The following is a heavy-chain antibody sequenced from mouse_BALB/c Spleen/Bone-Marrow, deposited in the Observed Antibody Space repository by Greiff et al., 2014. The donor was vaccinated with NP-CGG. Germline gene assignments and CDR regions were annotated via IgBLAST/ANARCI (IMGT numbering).Heavy chain of an antibody. CDR3: ARAAAWFAY. Sequence: VQLQQSGAELVKPGASVKLSCKASGYSFTNYYMYWVRQRPGQGLEWIGEIDPRNGGTNFNDKFKSRATLTVDKSSSTAYMQLSSLTSEDSAVYYCARAAAWFAYWGQGTLVTVSA. CDR1: GYSFTNYY. J-gene: IGHJ3*01. CDR2: IDPRNGGT. D-gene: IGHD1-2*01. V-gene: IGHV1S81*02.